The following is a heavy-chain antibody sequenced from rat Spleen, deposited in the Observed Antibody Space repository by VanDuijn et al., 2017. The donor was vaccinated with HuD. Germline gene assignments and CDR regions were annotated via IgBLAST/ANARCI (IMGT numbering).Heavy chain of an antibody. D-gene: IGHD1-9*01. CDR1: GFTFSNYG. J-gene: IGHJ2*01. CDR3: TTWTYYPQISFDY. V-gene: IGHV5S13*01. CDR2: ISTGGGNT. Sequence: EVQLVESGGGLVQPGRSMKLSCAASGFTFSNYGLAWVRQAPKKGLEWVASISTGGGNTYYRGPVKGRFTISRDNAKNTQYLQMDSLRSEDTATYYCTTWTYYPQISFDYWGQGVMVTVSS.